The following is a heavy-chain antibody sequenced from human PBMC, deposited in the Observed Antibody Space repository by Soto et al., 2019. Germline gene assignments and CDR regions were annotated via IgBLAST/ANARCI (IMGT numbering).Heavy chain of an antibody. CDR2: IGSAGDT. CDR3: ARGWLATGGSLSYMDV. D-gene: IGHD6-13*01. CDR1: GLTLSSYD. Sequence: PGGSLRLSCAASGLTLSSYDMPGFRQAAGKGLEWVSAIGSAGDTYYQGSVKGRFTISRENAKNSLYLQMDSLRAGDTALYFCARGWLATGGSLSYMDVWGKGTTVTVPS. V-gene: IGHV3-13*01. J-gene: IGHJ6*03.